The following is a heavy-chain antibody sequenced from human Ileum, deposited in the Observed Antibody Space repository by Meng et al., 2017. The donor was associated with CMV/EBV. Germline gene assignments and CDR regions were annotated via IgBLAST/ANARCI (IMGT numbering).Heavy chain of an antibody. CDR3: AREKSSCTSSTCYGVDS. Sequence: VPLQASGPGLVKPSETLSLTCTVSDGSISSYYWSWIRQSAGKGLEWIGRIHTSGTTNYNPSLKSRVTLSLDTSKDQFSLKLTSVTAADTAVYYCAREKSSCTSSTCYGVDSWGQGTLVTVSS. CDR2: IHTSGTT. J-gene: IGHJ4*02. CDR1: DGSISSYY. V-gene: IGHV4-4*07. D-gene: IGHD2-2*01.